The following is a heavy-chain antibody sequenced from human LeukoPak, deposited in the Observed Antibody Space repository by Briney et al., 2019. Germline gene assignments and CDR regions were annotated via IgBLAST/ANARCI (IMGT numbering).Heavy chain of an antibody. D-gene: IGHD1-26*01. J-gene: IGHJ6*02. CDR1: GGSISSGDYY. CDR3: ARDGSIRGYYYGMDV. V-gene: IGHV4-30-2*01. CDR2: IYHSGST. Sequence: SQTLSLTCTVSGGSISSGDYYWSWIRQPPGKGLEWVGYIYHSGSTYYNPSLKSRVTISVDRSKNQFSLKLSSVTAADTAVYYCARDGSIRGYYYGMDVWGQGTTVTVSS.